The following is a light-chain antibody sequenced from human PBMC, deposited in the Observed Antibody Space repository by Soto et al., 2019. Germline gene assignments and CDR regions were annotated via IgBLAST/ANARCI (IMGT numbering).Light chain of an antibody. CDR1: SSDVGGYNY. V-gene: IGLV2-8*01. J-gene: IGLJ3*02. Sequence: QSALTQPPSASGSPGQSVTISCTGTSSDVGGYNYVSWYQQHPGKAPKLMIYEVNKRPSGVPDRFSGSKSGNTASLTVSGLQADDEADYYCNSYAGSNNGVFGGGTKLTVL. CDR2: EVN. CDR3: NSYAGSNNGV.